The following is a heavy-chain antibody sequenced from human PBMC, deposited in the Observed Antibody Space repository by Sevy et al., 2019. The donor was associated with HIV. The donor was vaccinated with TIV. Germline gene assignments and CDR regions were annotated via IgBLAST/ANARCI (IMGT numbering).Heavy chain of an antibody. CDR2: ISSSSSTI. V-gene: IGHV3-48*02. Sequence: GGSLRLSCAASGFTFSSYSMNWVRQAPGKGLEWVSYISSSSSTIYYADSVKGRFTISRDNAKNSLYLQMNSLRDEDTAVYYCARDGSDYSTYYYAMDVWGQGTTVTLSS. CDR3: ARDGSDYSTYYYAMDV. CDR1: GFTFSSYS. D-gene: IGHD2-15*01. J-gene: IGHJ6*02.